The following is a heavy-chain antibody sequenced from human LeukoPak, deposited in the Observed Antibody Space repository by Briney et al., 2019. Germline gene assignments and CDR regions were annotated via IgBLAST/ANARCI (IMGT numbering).Heavy chain of an antibody. CDR1: GGSISGSSYY. CDR2: GFYSGSA. Sequence: SETLSLTCTVSGGSISGSSYYWAWIRQPPGKGLEWIGSGFYSGSAYYNPSLKSRVTISVDTSKDQFSLNLSSVTAADTAVYYCARLRGAMTPVTSDFDYWGQGTLVTVSS. V-gene: IGHV4-39*01. J-gene: IGHJ4*02. CDR3: ARLRGAMTPVTSDFDY. D-gene: IGHD4-17*01.